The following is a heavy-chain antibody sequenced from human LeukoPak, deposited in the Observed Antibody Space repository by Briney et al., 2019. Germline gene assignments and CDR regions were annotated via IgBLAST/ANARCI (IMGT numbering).Heavy chain of an antibody. D-gene: IGHD6-13*01. CDR3: ARVTGYMVEDYFDY. V-gene: IGHV4-59*01. CDR2: IYYSGST. CDR1: GGSISSYY. Sequence: SETLSLTCTVSGGSISSYYWSWIRQPPGKGLEWIGYIYYSGSTNYNPSLKSRVTISVDASKNQFSLKLSSVTAADTAVYYCARVTGYMVEDYFDYWGQGTLVTVSS. J-gene: IGHJ4*02.